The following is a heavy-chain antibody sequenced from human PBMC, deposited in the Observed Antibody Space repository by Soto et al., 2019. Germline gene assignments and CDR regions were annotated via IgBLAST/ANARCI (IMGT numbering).Heavy chain of an antibody. CDR2: IYYSGST. J-gene: IGHJ4*02. CDR1: GVSISSYY. Sequence: PSETLSLTCTVSGVSISSYYWSWIRQPPGKGLEWIGYIYYSGSTDYSPSLKSRLTVTKDTSKNQVVLILTNMDPVDTATYYCAHILGIGGYYEGFDYWGPGALVTVSS. V-gene: IGHV4-59*01. CDR3: AHILGIGGYYEGFDY. D-gene: IGHD1-26*01.